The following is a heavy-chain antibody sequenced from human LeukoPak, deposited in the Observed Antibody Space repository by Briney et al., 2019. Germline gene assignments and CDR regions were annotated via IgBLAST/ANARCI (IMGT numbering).Heavy chain of an antibody. CDR1: GGSISSGRYY. V-gene: IGHV4-61*09. Sequence: SETLSLTCIVSGGSISSGRYYWNWIRQPAGKGLEWIGHIYTSGSTNYNPSLKSRVTISVDTSKNQFSLKLSSVTAADTAVYYCARAYSSSWYRWFDPWGQGTLVTVSS. CDR2: IYTSGST. J-gene: IGHJ5*02. D-gene: IGHD6-13*01. CDR3: ARAYSSSWYRWFDP.